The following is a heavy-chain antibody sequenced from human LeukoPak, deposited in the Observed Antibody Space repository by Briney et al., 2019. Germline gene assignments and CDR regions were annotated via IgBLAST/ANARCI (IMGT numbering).Heavy chain of an antibody. CDR3: ARGSSSSWDD. Sequence: GSLRLSCIASGFTFADYSMTWFRQAPGKGLEWIGEINHSGSTNYNPSLKSRVTISVDTSKNQFSLKLSSVTAADTAVYYCARGSSSSWDDWGQGTLVTVSS. J-gene: IGHJ4*02. D-gene: IGHD6-13*01. CDR1: GFTFADYS. V-gene: IGHV4-34*01. CDR2: INHSGST.